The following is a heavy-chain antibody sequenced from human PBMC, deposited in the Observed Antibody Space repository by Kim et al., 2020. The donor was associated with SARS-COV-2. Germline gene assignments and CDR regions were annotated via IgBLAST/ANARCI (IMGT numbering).Heavy chain of an antibody. CDR1: GFTFSSYW. V-gene: IGHV3-7*03. CDR3: ARDGDSSSWYFPNYYYYGMDV. CDR2: IKQDGSEK. J-gene: IGHJ6*02. Sequence: GGSLRLSCAASGFTFSSYWMSWVRQAPWKGLEWVANIKQDGSEKYYVDSVKGRFTISRDNAKNSLYLQMNSLRAEDTAVYYCARDGDSSSWYFPNYYYYGMDVWGQGTTVTVSS. D-gene: IGHD6-13*01.